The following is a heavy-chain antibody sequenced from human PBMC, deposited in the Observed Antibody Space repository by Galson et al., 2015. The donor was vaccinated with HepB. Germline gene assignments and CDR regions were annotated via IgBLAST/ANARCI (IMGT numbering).Heavy chain of an antibody. V-gene: IGHV4-34*01. CDR1: GGSFSGYY. J-gene: IGHJ3*02. Sequence: ETLSLTCAVYGGSFSGYYWSWIRQPPGKGLEWIGEINHSGSNKYNPSLKSRVTISVDKSKNQFSLKLSSVTAADTAVYFCARGPYYYDSSGYYFSFAFDIWGQGTMVTVSS. CDR3: ARGPYYYDSSGYYFSFAFDI. CDR2: INHSGSN. D-gene: IGHD3-22*01.